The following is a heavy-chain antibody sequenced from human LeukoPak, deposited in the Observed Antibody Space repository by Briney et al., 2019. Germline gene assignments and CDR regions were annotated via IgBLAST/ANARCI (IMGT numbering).Heavy chain of an antibody. Sequence: PGGSLRLSCTASGFTFGDYAMSWFRQAPGKGLEWVSAISGSGGTTNYAGSVKGRFTISRDNSKNTLYLEMNTLRAEDTAVYYCARTRYYESSSHYRYFDYWGQGTLVTVSS. CDR1: GFTFGDYA. CDR2: ISGSGGTT. V-gene: IGHV3-23*01. CDR3: ARTRYYESSSHYRYFDY. D-gene: IGHD3-22*01. J-gene: IGHJ4*02.